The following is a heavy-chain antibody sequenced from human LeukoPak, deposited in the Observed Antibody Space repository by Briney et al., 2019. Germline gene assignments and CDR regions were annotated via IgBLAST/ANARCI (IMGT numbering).Heavy chain of an antibody. D-gene: IGHD5/OR15-5a*01. CDR2: IYSGGDT. CDR1: GFDVSRIY. Sequence: GGSPRLSCAASGFDVSRIYMSWVRQAPGKGLEWVSIIYSGGDTFYADSVRGRFTISRDNSKNTVYLQMNSLRGEDTAVYYCARDLPSVHWGQGTLLSVSS. CDR3: ARDLPSVH. J-gene: IGHJ4*02. V-gene: IGHV3-53*01.